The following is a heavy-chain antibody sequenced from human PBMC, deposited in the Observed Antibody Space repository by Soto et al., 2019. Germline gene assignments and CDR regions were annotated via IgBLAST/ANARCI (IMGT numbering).Heavy chain of an antibody. Sequence: QITLKESGPTLVKPTQTLTLTCTFSGFSLSTSGVGVGWIRQPPGKALEWLALIYWDDDKRYSPSLKSRLTITKDTSKNQVVLTMTNMDPVDTATYYCAHRLRYCSSTSCYWSWFDPWGQGTLVTVSS. J-gene: IGHJ5*02. CDR3: AHRLRYCSSTSCYWSWFDP. CDR1: GFSLSTSGVG. V-gene: IGHV2-5*02. D-gene: IGHD2-2*01. CDR2: IYWDDDK.